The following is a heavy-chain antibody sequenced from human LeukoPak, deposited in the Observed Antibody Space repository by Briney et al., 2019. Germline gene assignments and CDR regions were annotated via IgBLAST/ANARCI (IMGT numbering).Heavy chain of an antibody. CDR1: GFTFSSYW. Sequence: GGSLRLSCVASGFTFSSYWMTWVRQAPGKGLEWVANMNLDGSEKYYVDSVKGRFIISRDNAKNSLFLQMNSLIAEDTAVYYCARDDGFSCYSYWGQGTLVTVSS. V-gene: IGHV3-7*01. CDR3: ARDDGFSCYSY. J-gene: IGHJ4*02. CDR2: MNLDGSEK. D-gene: IGHD3/OR15-3a*01.